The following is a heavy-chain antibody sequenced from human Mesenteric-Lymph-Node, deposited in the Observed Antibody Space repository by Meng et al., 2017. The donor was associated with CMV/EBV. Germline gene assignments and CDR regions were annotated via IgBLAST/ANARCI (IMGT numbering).Heavy chain of an antibody. Sequence: SCKTSGSTFTSYGIVWVRQAPGQGLEWMGWISAYNGNTNYAQNFQGRVTMATDTSTGTAYMDLRSLTSDDTAVYYCARVTFADNWFDPWGQGTLVTVSS. CDR3: ARVTFADNWFDP. CDR2: ISAYNGNT. CDR1: GSTFTSYG. J-gene: IGHJ5*02. D-gene: IGHD3-3*02. V-gene: IGHV1-18*01.